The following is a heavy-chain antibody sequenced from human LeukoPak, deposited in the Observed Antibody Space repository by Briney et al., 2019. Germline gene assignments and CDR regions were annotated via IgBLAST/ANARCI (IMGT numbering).Heavy chain of an antibody. J-gene: IGHJ4*02. CDR2: IGSSGSTI. Sequence: GGSLRLSCAASGFTFSDYYMSWIRQAPGKGLEWVSYIGSSGSTIYYADSVKGRFTISRDNAKNSLYLQMNSLRAEDTAVYYCASVPAAMKSPFSYWGQGTLVTVSS. D-gene: IGHD2-2*01. CDR3: ASVPAAMKSPFSY. V-gene: IGHV3-11*01. CDR1: GFTFSDYY.